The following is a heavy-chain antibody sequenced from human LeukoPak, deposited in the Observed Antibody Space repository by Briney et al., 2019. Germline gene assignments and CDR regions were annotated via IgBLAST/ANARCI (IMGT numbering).Heavy chain of an antibody. V-gene: IGHV3-21*04. CDR1: GFTFSSYS. Sequence: GGSLRISCVASGFTFSSYSMNWVRQAPGKRLEWVSSISSSSSYIYYADSVRGRFSISRDNAKNSLYLQMNSLRAEDTAVYYCARDAYQLPSGRGFDSWGQGTLVTVSS. J-gene: IGHJ4*02. CDR2: ISSSSSYI. CDR3: ARDAYQLPSGRGFDS. D-gene: IGHD2-2*01.